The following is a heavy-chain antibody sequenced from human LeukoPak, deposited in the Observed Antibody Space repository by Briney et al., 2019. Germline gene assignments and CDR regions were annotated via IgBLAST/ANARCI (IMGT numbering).Heavy chain of an antibody. CDR1: GFTFDDYA. CDR3: AKDVGTIGTKFFDY. Sequence: RTGGSLRLSCAASGFTFDDYAMHWVRQAPGKGLEWVSGISWNSGSIGYADSVKGRFTISRDNAKNSLYLQMNSLRAEDMALYYCAKDVGTIGTKFFDYWGQGTLVTVSS. J-gene: IGHJ4*02. D-gene: IGHD1-1*01. V-gene: IGHV3-9*03. CDR2: ISWNSGSI.